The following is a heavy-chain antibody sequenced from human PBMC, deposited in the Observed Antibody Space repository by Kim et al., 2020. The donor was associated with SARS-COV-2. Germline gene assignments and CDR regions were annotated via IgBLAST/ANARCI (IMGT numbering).Heavy chain of an antibody. D-gene: IGHD1-26*01. CDR2: IYYSGST. J-gene: IGHJ5*02. CDR1: GGSISSYY. Sequence: SETLSLTCTVSGGSISSYYWSWIRQPPGKGLEWIGYIYYSGSTNYNPSLKSRVTISVDTSKNQFSLKLSSVTAADTAVYYCARGIVGATTRWFDPWDQGTLVTVSS. CDR3: ARGIVGATTRWFDP. V-gene: IGHV4-59*01.